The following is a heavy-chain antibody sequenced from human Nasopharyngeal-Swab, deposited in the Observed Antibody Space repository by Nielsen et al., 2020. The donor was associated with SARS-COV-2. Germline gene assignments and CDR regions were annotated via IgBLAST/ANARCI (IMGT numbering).Heavy chain of an antibody. Sequence: SETLSLTCTVSGGSISSYYWSWIRQPPGKGLEWIGYIYYSGSTNYNPSLKSRVTISVDTSKNQFSLKLSSVTAADTAVYYCARELAVGAGGYGRDVWGQGTTVTVSS. CDR2: IYYSGST. J-gene: IGHJ6*02. CDR3: ARELAVGAGGYGRDV. V-gene: IGHV4-59*13. D-gene: IGHD1-26*01. CDR1: GGSISSYY.